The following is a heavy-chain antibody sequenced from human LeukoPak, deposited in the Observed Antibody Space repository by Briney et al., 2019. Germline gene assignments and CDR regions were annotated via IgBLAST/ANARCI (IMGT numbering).Heavy chain of an antibody. D-gene: IGHD2-2*01. Sequence: SETLSLTCTVSGGSISSYYWSWIRQPPGKGLEWIGYIYYSGSTNYNPSLKSRVTISVDKSKNQFSLKLSSVTAADTAVYYCARSKLGVVGYYFDYWGQGTLVTVSS. V-gene: IGHV4-59*12. J-gene: IGHJ4*02. CDR2: IYYSGST. CDR3: ARSKLGVVGYYFDY. CDR1: GGSISSYY.